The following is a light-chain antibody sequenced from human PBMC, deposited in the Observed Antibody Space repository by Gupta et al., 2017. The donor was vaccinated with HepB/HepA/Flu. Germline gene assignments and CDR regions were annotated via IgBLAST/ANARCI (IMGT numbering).Light chain of an antibody. CDR3: GKWHGTSKTQV. CDR1: SGFSVGDFW. V-gene: IGLV5-52*01. Sequence: QPVLTQPSSQSASSGASVRLTCMLNSGFSVGDFWIRWYQQKPGSPPRSLLFYQSDSNNGQGSGVPSRFSGSNAASANAGILTISGLQPEDEAVYYCGKWHGTSKTQVFGGGTKLTVL. CDR2: YQSDSNN. J-gene: IGLJ3*02.